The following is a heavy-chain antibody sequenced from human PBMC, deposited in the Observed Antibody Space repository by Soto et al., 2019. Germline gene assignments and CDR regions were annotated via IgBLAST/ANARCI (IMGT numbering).Heavy chain of an antibody. D-gene: IGHD6-6*01. J-gene: IGHJ5*02. Sequence: QLQLQESGPGLVKPSETLSLTCIVSGGSISSSSYYWGWIRQPPGKGLEWIGSIYYSGSTYYNPCLKSRVTISVDTSKNQFSLKLSSVTAADTAVFYCARHSARNWFDPWGQGTLVTVSS. CDR3: ARHSARNWFDP. CDR2: IYYSGST. V-gene: IGHV4-39*01. CDR1: GGSISSSSYY.